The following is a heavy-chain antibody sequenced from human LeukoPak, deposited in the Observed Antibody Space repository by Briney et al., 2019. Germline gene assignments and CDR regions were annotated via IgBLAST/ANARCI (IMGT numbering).Heavy chain of an antibody. CDR2: INPNSGGT. V-gene: IGHV1-2*02. CDR3: SRGRYCGETTCSDFDS. J-gene: IGHJ4*02. D-gene: IGHD2-21*01. Sequence: GASVKVSCKASGYTSTDYYMHWVRQAPGPGLEWMGWINPNSGGTDYAQKFQGRVTLIRDTSISTAYMELSRLTSDDTAVYYCSRGRYCGETTCSDFDSWGQGTLVTVSS. CDR1: GYTSTDYY.